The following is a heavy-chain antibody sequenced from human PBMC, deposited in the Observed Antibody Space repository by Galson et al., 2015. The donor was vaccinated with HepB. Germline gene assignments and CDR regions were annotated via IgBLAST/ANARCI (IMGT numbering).Heavy chain of an antibody. V-gene: IGHV3-7*03. Sequence: SLRLSCAASEFTFSNYWMSWVRQAPGKGLKWVASIKRDGSEKYCVDSVEGRFLISRDNAKSSLYLQMNSLRADDTAVYYCARDWTRGGSNSRLFFDYWGQGTLVTVSS. CDR1: EFTFSNYW. CDR2: IKRDGSEK. CDR3: ARDWTRGGSNSRLFFDY. J-gene: IGHJ4*02. D-gene: IGHD5-24*01.